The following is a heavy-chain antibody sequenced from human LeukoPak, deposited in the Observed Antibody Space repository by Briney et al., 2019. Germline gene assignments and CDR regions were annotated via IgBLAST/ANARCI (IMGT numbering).Heavy chain of an antibody. Sequence: SETLSLTCTVSGGSISSGGYYWSWIRQHPGKGLEWIGYIYYSGSTYYNPSLKSRVTKSVDTSKNQFSLKLSSVTAADTAVYYCARGRITMVRGARREYFDYWGQGTLVTVSS. J-gene: IGHJ4*02. D-gene: IGHD3-10*01. V-gene: IGHV4-31*03. CDR3: ARGRITMVRGARREYFDY. CDR2: IYYSGST. CDR1: GGSISSGGYY.